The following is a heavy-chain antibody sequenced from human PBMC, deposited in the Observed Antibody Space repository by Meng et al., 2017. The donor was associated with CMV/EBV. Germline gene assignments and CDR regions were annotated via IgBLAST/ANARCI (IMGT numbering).Heavy chain of an antibody. CDR1: GFCFEDYT. CDR3: VKGKDGYNDH. CDR2: ITWDGGGT. V-gene: IGHV3-43*01. D-gene: IGHD5-24*01. J-gene: IGHJ4*02. Sequence: LYCTASGFCFEDYTMHWVRQGPGKGLEWVSLITWDGGGTYYGDSVKGRCTISRDNRKNSLYLQMNSLTTEDAALYYCVKGKDGYNDHWGQGTLVTVSS.